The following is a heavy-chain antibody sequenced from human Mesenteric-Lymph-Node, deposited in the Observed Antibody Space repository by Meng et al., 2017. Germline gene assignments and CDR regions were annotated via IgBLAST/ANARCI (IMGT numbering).Heavy chain of an antibody. Sequence: QVQLQESGPGLVKPSQTPPLTCTVSGGSISSNGYYWNWIRLHPGKGLEWIGYIYYRGSTQYNPSLKSRVTISLDTSKNQFSLQLSSVTAADTAVYYCARSYYYDSSGLNWFDPWGQGILVTVSS. D-gene: IGHD3-22*01. CDR2: IYYRGST. CDR1: GGSISSNGYY. CDR3: ARSYYYDSSGLNWFDP. V-gene: IGHV4-31*03. J-gene: IGHJ5*02.